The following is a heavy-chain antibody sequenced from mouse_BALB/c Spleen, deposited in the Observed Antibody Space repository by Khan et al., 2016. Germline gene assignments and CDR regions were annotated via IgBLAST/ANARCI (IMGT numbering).Heavy chain of an antibody. D-gene: IGHD1-1*01. CDR1: GYAFTSYN. J-gene: IGHJ2*01. CDR3: AREGITTVVATCLDY. V-gene: IGHV1S135*01. Sequence: EVQLQESGPELVKPGASVKVSCKASGYAFTSYNMYWVKQSHGKSLEWIGYIDPYNGGTSYSQKFKGKATLTVDKSSSTAYMQLNSLTSEDSAVYYCAREGITTVVATCLDYWGQGTTLTVSS. CDR2: IDPYNGGT.